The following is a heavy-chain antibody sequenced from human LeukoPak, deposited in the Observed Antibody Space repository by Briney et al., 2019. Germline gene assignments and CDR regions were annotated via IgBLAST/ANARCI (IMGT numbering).Heavy chain of an antibody. D-gene: IGHD5-24*01. Sequence: GGSLRLSCVPSGITFSNSALSWVRQAPGKGLEWVSTITKSGDQTHYADSVRGLFTISRDFFKNTLYLQMNSLRAEDTVVYHCVKSAGKDGYRDVFDIWGQGTVVTVSS. V-gene: IGHV3-23*01. J-gene: IGHJ3*02. CDR2: ITKSGDQT. CDR1: GITFSNSA. CDR3: VKSAGKDGYRDVFDI.